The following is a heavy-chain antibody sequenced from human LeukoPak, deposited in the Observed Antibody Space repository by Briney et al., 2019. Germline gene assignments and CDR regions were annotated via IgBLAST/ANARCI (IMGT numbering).Heavy chain of an antibody. D-gene: IGHD4-17*01. CDR1: GFTFSSYA. V-gene: IGHV4-39*01. CDR2: IYYSGST. CDR3: ARGVGGDYDY. Sequence: GSLRLSCAASGFTFSSYAMSWVRQPPGKGLEWIGSIYYSGSTYYNPSLKSRVTISVDTSKNQFSLKLSSVTAADTAVYYCARGVGGDYDYWGQGTLVTVSS. J-gene: IGHJ4*02.